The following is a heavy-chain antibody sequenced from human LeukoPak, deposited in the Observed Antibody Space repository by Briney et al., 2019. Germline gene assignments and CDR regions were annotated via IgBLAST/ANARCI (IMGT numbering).Heavy chain of an antibody. CDR3: ATTYYDFWSGYFGGYYYYYMDV. CDR2: IIPIFGTA. Sequence: SVKVSCKASGGTFSSYAISWVRQAPGQRLEWMGGIIPIFGTANYAQKFQGRVTITADESTSTPYMELSSLRSEDTAVYYCATTYYDFWSGYFGGYYYYYMDVWGKGTTVTVSS. J-gene: IGHJ6*03. CDR1: GGTFSSYA. V-gene: IGHV1-69*13. D-gene: IGHD3-3*01.